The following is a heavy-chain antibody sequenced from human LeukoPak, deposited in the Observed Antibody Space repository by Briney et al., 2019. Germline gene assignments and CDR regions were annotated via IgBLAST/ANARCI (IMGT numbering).Heavy chain of an antibody. CDR2: INPKSGGP. V-gene: IGHV1-2*02. Sequence: GASVKVSCKASGYTFTGYYIHWVRQAPGQGLEWMGWINPKSGGPNYAQKFQGRVTMTRDTSISTAYMELSRLRSDDTAVYYCARPGRVTIFGVVTEYWYFDLWGRGTLVTVSS. CDR1: GYTFTGYY. CDR3: ARPGRVTIFGVVTEYWYFDL. J-gene: IGHJ2*01. D-gene: IGHD3-3*01.